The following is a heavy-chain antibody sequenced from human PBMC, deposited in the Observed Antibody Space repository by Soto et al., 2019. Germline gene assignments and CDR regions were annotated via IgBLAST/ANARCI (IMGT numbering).Heavy chain of an antibody. J-gene: IGHJ3*02. D-gene: IGHD3-22*01. CDR2: ISNDGSST. CDR1: GFTSSSYW. Sequence: EVQLVESGGGLVQPGGSLRLSCAASGFTSSSYWIHWVRQAPGKGLVWVSRISNDGSSTNYADSVKGRFTISRDNAKNTVYLQMNSQRAEDTAVYYCARDTYYYYSSDHFSADAFDIWGQGTMVTVSS. CDR3: ARDTYYYYSSDHFSADAFDI. V-gene: IGHV3-74*01.